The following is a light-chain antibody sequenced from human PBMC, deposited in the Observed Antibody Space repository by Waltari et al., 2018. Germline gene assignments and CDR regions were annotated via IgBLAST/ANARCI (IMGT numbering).Light chain of an antibody. CDR3: QHSDAIPIT. Sequence: DIQLTQSPSSLSASVGDSVTITCRASQSISNHLNWYQQKPGKVPKLLIYAASTLQSGVPSRFSGSGSGTDFTLTVSSLQPEDFATYFCQHSDAIPITFGGGTKVEIK. CDR2: AAS. CDR1: QSISNH. V-gene: IGKV1-39*01. J-gene: IGKJ4*01.